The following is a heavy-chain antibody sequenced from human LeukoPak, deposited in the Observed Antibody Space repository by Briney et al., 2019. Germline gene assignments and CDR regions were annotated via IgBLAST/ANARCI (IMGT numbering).Heavy chain of an antibody. CDR2: MNPNSGNT. V-gene: IGHV1-8*02. D-gene: IGHD3-10*01. J-gene: IGHJ4*02. CDR3: ARNIGRFGELTLDY. Sequence: GASVKVSCKASGGTFSSYAINWVRQATGQGLEWMGWMNPNSGNTGYAQKFQGRVTMTRNTSISTAYMELSSLRSEDTAVYYCARNIGRFGELTLDYWGQGTLVTVSS. CDR1: GGTFSSYA.